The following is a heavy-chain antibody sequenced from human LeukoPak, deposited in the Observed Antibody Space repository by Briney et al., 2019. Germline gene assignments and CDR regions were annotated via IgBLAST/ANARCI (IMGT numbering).Heavy chain of an antibody. Sequence: SETLSLTCTVSGGSISSYYWSWIRQPPGKGLEWIGYIYTSGSTNYNPSLKSRVTISVDTSKNQFSLKLSSVTAADTAVYYCARGSGDFWSGSYYYMDVWGKGTTVTVSS. CDR3: ARGSGDFWSGSYYYMDV. V-gene: IGHV4-4*09. J-gene: IGHJ6*03. CDR1: GGSISSYY. D-gene: IGHD3-3*01. CDR2: IYTSGST.